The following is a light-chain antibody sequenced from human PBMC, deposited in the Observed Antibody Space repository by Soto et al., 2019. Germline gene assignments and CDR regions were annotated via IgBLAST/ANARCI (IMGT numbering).Light chain of an antibody. Sequence: EIGFTQSPATLSLSPGERAVLSCRASQSLSKYLAWYQQKPGQAPRLLIYDASNRATGIPARFSGSGSGTDFTLTISSLEPEDFAVYYCQQRSNWRGTFGGGTKVEIK. CDR1: QSLSKY. CDR3: QQRSNWRGT. V-gene: IGKV3-11*01. CDR2: DAS. J-gene: IGKJ4*01.